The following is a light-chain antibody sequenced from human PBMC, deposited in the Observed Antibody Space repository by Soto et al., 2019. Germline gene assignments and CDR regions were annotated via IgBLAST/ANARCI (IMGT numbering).Light chain of an antibody. V-gene: IGKV3-11*01. J-gene: IGKJ3*01. CDR1: QSIGNY. CDR3: KQRSSXPFT. CDR2: ATS. Sequence: EVVLTQSPATLSLSPGEGAPLSCRAIQSIGNYLACYQQKPGQAPRLLIYATSNRANGIPARFSGSGSWTDFTLTISSLEPEDFAVYSSKQRSSXPFTCCPGTKVXI.